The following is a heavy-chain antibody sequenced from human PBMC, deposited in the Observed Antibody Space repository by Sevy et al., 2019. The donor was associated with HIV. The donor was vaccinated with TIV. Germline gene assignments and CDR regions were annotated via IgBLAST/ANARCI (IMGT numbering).Heavy chain of an antibody. Sequence: GGSLRLSCAASGFTFSSYAMHWVRQAPGKGLEWVAVISYDGSNKYYADSVKGRFTISRDNSKNTLYLQMNSLRAGDTAVYYCAREAGRDIVVVASYFDYWGQGTLVTVSS. CDR2: ISYDGSNK. V-gene: IGHV3-30*04. CDR3: AREAGRDIVVVASYFDY. D-gene: IGHD2-15*01. J-gene: IGHJ4*02. CDR1: GFTFSSYA.